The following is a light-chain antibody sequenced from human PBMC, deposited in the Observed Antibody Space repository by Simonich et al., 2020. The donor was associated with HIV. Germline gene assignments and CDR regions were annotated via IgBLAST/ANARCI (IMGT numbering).Light chain of an antibody. CDR2: DAS. CDR1: QGVSSF. Sequence: EIVMAQSPATLSLSPGERTTLSCRASQGVSSFLAWYQQKPGQAPRLLIYDASNRATGIPARFSGSGSRTDFTLTISSLEPEDFAVYYCQQRSNWPLTFGQGTRLEIK. V-gene: IGKV3-11*01. J-gene: IGKJ5*01. CDR3: QQRSNWPLT.